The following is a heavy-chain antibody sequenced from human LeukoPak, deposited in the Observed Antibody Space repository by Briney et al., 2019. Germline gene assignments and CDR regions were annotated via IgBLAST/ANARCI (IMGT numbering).Heavy chain of an antibody. Sequence: GGSLRLSCAVSGFTVSSSYMSWVRQAPGKGLEWVSVIYAGENTYYADSVKGRFTISRDNAKNTLYLQMNSLRAEDTAVYYCARGGWSGPTDAFDIWGQGTMVTVSS. J-gene: IGHJ3*02. CDR2: IYAGENT. D-gene: IGHD3-3*01. CDR1: GFTVSSSY. CDR3: ARGGWSGPTDAFDI. V-gene: IGHV3-66*01.